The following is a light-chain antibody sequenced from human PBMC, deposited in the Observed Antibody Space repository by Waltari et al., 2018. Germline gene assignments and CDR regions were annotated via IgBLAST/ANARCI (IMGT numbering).Light chain of an antibody. CDR3: QQSYSTPPT. V-gene: IGKV1-39*01. J-gene: IGKJ1*01. CDR2: AAS. CDR1: QSISTY. Sequence: DIQMTQSPSSLSASVGDRVTIPCRASQSISTYLNWYQQKPGKAPKLLICAASILQSGVPSRFSGSGSGTDFTLTISSLQPEDFATFYCQQSYSTPPTFGQGTKVEIK.